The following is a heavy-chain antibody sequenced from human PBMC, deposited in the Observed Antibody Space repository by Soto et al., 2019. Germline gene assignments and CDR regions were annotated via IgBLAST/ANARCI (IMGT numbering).Heavy chain of an antibody. V-gene: IGHV4-4*07. CDR2: IYSSGNT. CDR3: ARGQRFSDWFDP. J-gene: IGHJ5*02. D-gene: IGHD3-3*01. CDR1: GRTISGYY. Sequence: LSLTCSVSGRTISGYYWTWIRQPAGKGLEWIGRIYSSGNTKYNPSLQSRVTMSLDTSNNQFSLRLTSVTAADTAVYYCARGQRFSDWFDPWGQGTLVTVSS.